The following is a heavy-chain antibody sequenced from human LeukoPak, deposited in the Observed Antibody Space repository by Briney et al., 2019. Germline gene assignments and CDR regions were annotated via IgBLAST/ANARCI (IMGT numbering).Heavy chain of an antibody. J-gene: IGHJ6*03. CDR2: ISSSSSTI. CDR1: GFTFSSYS. CDR3: AKEYSSGWYGDYYYYMDV. D-gene: IGHD6-19*01. V-gene: IGHV3-48*01. Sequence: GGSLRLSCAASGFTFSSYSMNWVRQAPGKGLEWVSYISSSSSTIYYADSVKGRFTISRDNSKNTLYLHMNSLRAEDTAVYYCAKEYSSGWYGDYYYYMDVWGKGTTVTVSS.